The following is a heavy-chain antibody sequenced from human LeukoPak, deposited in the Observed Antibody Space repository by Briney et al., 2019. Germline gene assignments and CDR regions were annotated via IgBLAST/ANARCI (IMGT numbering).Heavy chain of an antibody. J-gene: IGHJ4*02. Sequence: SETLSLTCTVSGGSISSDNWSWIRQPPGKGLEYIGCIYHSGSTNYNPSLNSRVTISIDTSKNHFSLKLNSVTAADTAVYFCARGGHYCASGSYLAYWGQGTLVTGSS. D-gene: IGHD3-10*01. V-gene: IGHV4-59*01. CDR3: ARGGHYCASGSYLAY. CDR1: GGSISSDN. CDR2: IYHSGST.